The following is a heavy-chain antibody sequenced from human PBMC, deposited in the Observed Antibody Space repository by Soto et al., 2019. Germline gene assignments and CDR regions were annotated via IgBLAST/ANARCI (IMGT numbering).Heavy chain of an antibody. CDR2: VSFDGSNK. CDR1: GFTFSHYP. CDR3: ARLPGPLVSVLYIYPVDARETPSDVDV. D-gene: IGHD2-15*01. Sequence: QVQLVQSGGGVVQPGGSLRLSCAASGFTFSHYPVHWVRQGPGKGLAWVAVVSFDGSNKYYRDSVKGRFTISKDNVKNTLFLQMDDLRHEDTAVYYCARLPGPLVSVLYIYPVDARETPSDVDVWGQGTSVTVSS. J-gene: IGHJ6*02. V-gene: IGHV3-30*06.